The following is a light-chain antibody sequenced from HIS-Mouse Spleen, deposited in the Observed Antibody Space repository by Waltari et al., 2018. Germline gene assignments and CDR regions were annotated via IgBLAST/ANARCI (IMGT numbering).Light chain of an antibody. V-gene: IGLV3-10*01. CDR3: YSTDSSGNHRV. CDR2: EER. J-gene: IGLJ2*01. Sequence: SYELTQPPSVSVSPGQTARITCSGDALPKKYAYWYQHKSGQAPVLVIYEERQRPSGIPERFSGSSSGTMATLTISGAQVEDEADYYCYSTDSSGNHRVFGGGTKLTVL. CDR1: ALPKKY.